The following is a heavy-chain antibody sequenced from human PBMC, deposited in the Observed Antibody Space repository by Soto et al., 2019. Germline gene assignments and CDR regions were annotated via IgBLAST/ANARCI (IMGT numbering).Heavy chain of an antibody. CDR1: GYSVTSYW. Sequence: GEALKISCKGSGYSVTSYWIGWVHQMPGKGLEWMGIIYPGDSDTRYSPSFQGQVTISADKSISTAYLQWSSLKASDTAMYYCARTYYDILTGYHPGAFDIWGQGTMVTVSS. D-gene: IGHD3-9*01. J-gene: IGHJ3*02. CDR2: IYPGDSDT. V-gene: IGHV5-51*07. CDR3: ARTYYDILTGYHPGAFDI.